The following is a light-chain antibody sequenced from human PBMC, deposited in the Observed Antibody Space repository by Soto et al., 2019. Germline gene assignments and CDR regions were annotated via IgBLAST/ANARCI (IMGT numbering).Light chain of an antibody. J-gene: IGLJ1*01. Sequence: QSALTQPASVSGSPGQSITISCTGTSSDVGGYNYVSWYQQHPGKAPKLMIYDVSNRPSGVSNPFSGSKSGNTASLTISGLQAEDAADYYCSSYTSSSTLYVFGTGTKLTVL. V-gene: IGLV2-14*01. CDR1: SSDVGGYNY. CDR2: DVS. CDR3: SSYTSSSTLYV.